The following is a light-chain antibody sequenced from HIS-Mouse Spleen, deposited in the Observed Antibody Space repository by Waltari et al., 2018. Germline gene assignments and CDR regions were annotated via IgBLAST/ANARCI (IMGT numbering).Light chain of an antibody. CDR3: CSYAGSSTNWV. J-gene: IGLJ3*02. CDR2: EGS. Sequence: QSALTQPASVSGSPGQSITISCTGTRSDVGSYNLVSWYQQHPGKAPKLMIHEGSKRPSGVSNRFSGSKSGNTASLTISGLQAEDEADYYCCSYAGSSTNWVFGGGTKLTVL. CDR1: RSDVGSYNL. V-gene: IGLV2-23*01.